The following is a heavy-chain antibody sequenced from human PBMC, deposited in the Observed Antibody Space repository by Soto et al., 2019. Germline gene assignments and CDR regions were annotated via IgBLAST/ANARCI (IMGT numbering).Heavy chain of an antibody. CDR3: ARDGKQLGIDYYYYGMDV. V-gene: IGHV3-53*01. D-gene: IGHD6-6*01. CDR1: GFTVSSNY. CDR2: IYSGGST. J-gene: IGHJ6*02. Sequence: EVQLVESGGGLVKPGGSLRLSCAASGFTVSSNYMSWVRQAPGKGLEWVSVIYSGGSTYYADSVKGRFTISRDNSKNTLYLQMNSLRAEDTAVYYCARDGKQLGIDYYYYGMDVWGQGTTVTVSS.